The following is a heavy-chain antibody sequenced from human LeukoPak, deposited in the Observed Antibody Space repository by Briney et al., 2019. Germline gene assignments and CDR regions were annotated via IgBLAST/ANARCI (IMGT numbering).Heavy chain of an antibody. Sequence: GGSLRLSCAASGFPFADYAMHWVRQAPGKGLEWVALISYDGNNKFYADSVKGRFTLSRDDSKNTLYLQMNSLRAEDTAVYYCARGRGLPVRPPNEGFLDYWGRGTLVTVSS. V-gene: IGHV3-30-3*01. D-gene: IGHD6-6*01. CDR1: GFPFADYA. CDR3: ARGRGLPVRPPNEGFLDY. CDR2: ISYDGNNK. J-gene: IGHJ4*02.